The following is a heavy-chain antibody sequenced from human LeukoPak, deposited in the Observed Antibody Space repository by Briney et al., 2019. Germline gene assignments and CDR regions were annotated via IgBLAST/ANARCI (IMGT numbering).Heavy chain of an antibody. CDR3: ARHDKNTTVADVAFYI. J-gene: IGHJ3*02. CDR1: GGSISPYY. D-gene: IGHD6-19*01. CDR2: ISYSGLT. V-gene: IGHV4-59*08. Sequence: PSETLSLTCTVSGGSISPYYWSWIRQPPGKGLEYIGYISYSGLTYGNPSLWSRVTISVDTSKNQFSLKLTSVTAADTAVYYCARHDKNTTVADVAFYIWGQGTMVTVFS.